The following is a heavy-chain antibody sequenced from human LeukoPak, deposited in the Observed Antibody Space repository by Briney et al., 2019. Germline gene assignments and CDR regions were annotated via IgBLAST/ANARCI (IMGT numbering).Heavy chain of an antibody. D-gene: IGHD1-26*01. CDR2: IYYSGST. V-gene: IGHV4-59*01. CDR3: ARVRSFIVGATRKYYGMDV. J-gene: IGHJ6*02. Sequence: PSETLSLTCTVSGGSISSYYWSWIRQPPGKGLEWIGYIYYSGSTNYNPSLKSRVTISVDTSKNQFSLKLSSVTAADTAVYCCARVRSFIVGATRKYYGMDVWGQGTTVTVSS. CDR1: GGSISSYY.